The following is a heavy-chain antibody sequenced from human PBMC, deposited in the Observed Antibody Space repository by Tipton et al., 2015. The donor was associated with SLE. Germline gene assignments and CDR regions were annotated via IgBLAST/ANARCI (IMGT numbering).Heavy chain of an antibody. CDR1: GFTFGDYA. J-gene: IGHJ5*02. CDR2: IKQDGSAG. CDR3: ARENWWRFDA. Sequence: GSLRLSCTASGFTFGDYAMSWVRQAPGKGLERLANIKQDGSAGSYLDSVRGRFTISRDNDKNSLYLQMNNLRPEDTAVYYCARENWWRFDAWGQGTLVTVSS. D-gene: IGHD2-15*01. V-gene: IGHV3-7*01.